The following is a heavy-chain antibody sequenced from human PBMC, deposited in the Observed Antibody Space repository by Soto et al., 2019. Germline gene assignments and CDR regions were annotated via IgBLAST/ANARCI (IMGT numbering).Heavy chain of an antibody. V-gene: IGHV3-48*03. Sequence: EVQLVESGGGLVQPGGSLRLSCTASGFTFSDYEMKWVRQAPGKGLEWVSYITSGGRSIYYADSVKGRFIISRDNAENSLYLQMNSLRPEDTAVYYCVRRMASPDQWGQGTLVTVSS. CDR1: GFTFSDYE. CDR2: ITSGGRSI. J-gene: IGHJ4*02. D-gene: IGHD2-15*01. CDR3: VRRMASPDQ.